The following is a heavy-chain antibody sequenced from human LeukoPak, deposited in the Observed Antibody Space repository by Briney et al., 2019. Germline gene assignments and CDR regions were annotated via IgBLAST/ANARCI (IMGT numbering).Heavy chain of an antibody. CDR2: ISSGGDRT. D-gene: IGHD3-16*01. CDR1: GFSFSSYA. CDR3: TREAIATGYAYD. Sequence: GGSLTLSCAATGFSFSSYALSWVRQAPGKGLEWVSAISSGGDRTYYADSVTGRFTISRDNSKNMLFLQMCSLRAEDAAMYYCTREAIATGYAYDWGQGTLVTVFS. J-gene: IGHJ4*02. V-gene: IGHV3-23*01.